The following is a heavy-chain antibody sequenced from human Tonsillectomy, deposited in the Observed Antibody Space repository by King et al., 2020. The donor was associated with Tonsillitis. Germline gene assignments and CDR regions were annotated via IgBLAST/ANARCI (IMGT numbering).Heavy chain of an antibody. V-gene: IGHV3-30*19. CDR3: ARDLLTLTVHNSYSGMDV. D-gene: IGHD1-1*01. CDR2: ISFDGGNV. J-gene: IGHJ6*02. CDR1: GLSISTSA. Sequence: QLVQSGGGVVQPGRSLRLSCAASGLSISTSAMHWVRQAPGKGLEWVALISFDGGNVYYADSVQGRFTISRDKSGKTLNLQMNSLRVEDTAMYYCARDLLTLTVHNSYSGMDVWGQGTTVTVSS.